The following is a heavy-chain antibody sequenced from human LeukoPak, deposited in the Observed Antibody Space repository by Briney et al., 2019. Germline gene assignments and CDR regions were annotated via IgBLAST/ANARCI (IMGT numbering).Heavy chain of an antibody. V-gene: IGHV3-33*01. Sequence: GSLRLSCAASGFTFSSYGMHWVRQAPGKGLEWVAVIWYDGSNKYYADSVKGRFTISRDNSKNTLYLQMNSLRAEDTAVYYCARRSRDGIVVVPAAIGYGMDVWGQGTTVTVSS. CDR3: ARRSRDGIVVVPAAIGYGMDV. J-gene: IGHJ6*02. CDR2: IWYDGSNK. D-gene: IGHD2-2*01. CDR1: GFTFSSYG.